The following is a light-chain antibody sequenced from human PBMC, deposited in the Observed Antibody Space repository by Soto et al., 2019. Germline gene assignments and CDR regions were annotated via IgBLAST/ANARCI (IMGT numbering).Light chain of an antibody. Sequence: EIVLTQSPGTLSLSPGERATLSCRASQPISSNSLAWYQQKPGQAPRLLIYDASNRATGIPDRFSGSGSGTDFTLTISRLEPEDFAVYYCQQRGGSPPTWTFGQGTKVDIK. V-gene: IGKV3-20*01. CDR1: QPISSNS. CDR2: DAS. CDR3: QQRGGSPPTWT. J-gene: IGKJ1*01.